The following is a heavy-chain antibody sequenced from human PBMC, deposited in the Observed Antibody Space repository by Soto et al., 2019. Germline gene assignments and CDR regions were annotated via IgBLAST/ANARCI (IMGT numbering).Heavy chain of an antibody. V-gene: IGHV3-72*01. J-gene: IGHJ4*02. CDR2: IRKKTNSYTT. CDR1: GLTFSDRY. Sequence: PGGSLRLSCAASGLTFSDRYMDWVRQAPGKRLEWVGRIRKKTNSYTTEYAASVKGRFIISRDDSTNSLYLQMSSLKTEDTAVYYCTTVTTVDYYFDYWGQGTLVTVSS. D-gene: IGHD4-17*01. CDR3: TTVTTVDYYFDY.